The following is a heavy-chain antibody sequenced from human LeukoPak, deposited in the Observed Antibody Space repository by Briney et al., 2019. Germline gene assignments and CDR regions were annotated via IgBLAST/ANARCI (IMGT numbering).Heavy chain of an antibody. V-gene: IGHV1-2*02. Sequence: GASVKVSCKASGYTFTGHYMHWVRQAPGQGLEWMGWINSDSGGTKYAQKFQGSVIMTRVTSISTAYMELSRLKSDDTAVYYCARGRVHSWSDAFDIWGQGTTVTVSP. CDR3: ARGRVHSWSDAFDI. D-gene: IGHD1-1*01. CDR2: INSDSGGT. CDR1: GYTFTGHY. J-gene: IGHJ3*02.